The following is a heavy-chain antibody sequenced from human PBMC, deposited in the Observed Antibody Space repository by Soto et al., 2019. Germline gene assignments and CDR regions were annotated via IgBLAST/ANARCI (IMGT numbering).Heavy chain of an antibody. CDR3: ARVVATVTSNYFDY. CDR1: GGSISSGGYS. Sequence: QLQLQESGSGLVKPSQTLSLTCAVSGGSISSGGYSWSWIRQPPGKGLEWIGYIYHSGSTYCNPSLKSRVTISVDRSKNQFSLKLTSVTAADTAVYYCARVVATVTSNYFDYWGRGTLVTVSS. V-gene: IGHV4-30-2*01. CDR2: IYHSGST. J-gene: IGHJ4*02. D-gene: IGHD4-17*01.